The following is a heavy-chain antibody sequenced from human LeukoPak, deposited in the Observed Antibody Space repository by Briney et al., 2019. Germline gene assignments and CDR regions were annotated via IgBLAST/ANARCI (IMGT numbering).Heavy chain of an antibody. CDR3: ARAGITSKYDFWSGYPKYYFDY. CDR1: GGSISSSSYY. CDR2: IYYSGST. J-gene: IGHJ4*02. Sequence: SETLSLTCTVSGGSISSSSYYWGWIRQPPGKGLEWIGYIYYSGSTNYNPSLKSRVTISVDTSKNQFSLKLSSVTAADTAVYYCARAGITSKYDFWSGYPKYYFDYWGQGTLVTVSS. V-gene: IGHV4-61*05. D-gene: IGHD3-3*01.